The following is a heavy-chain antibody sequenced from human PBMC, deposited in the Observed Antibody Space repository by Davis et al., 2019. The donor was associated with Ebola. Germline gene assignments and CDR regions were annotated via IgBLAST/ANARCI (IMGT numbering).Heavy chain of an antibody. V-gene: IGHV3-53*01. Sequence: GESLKISCAASGFTFSSYAMSWVRQAPGKGLEWVSVIYSGGSTYYADSVKGRFTISRDNSKNTLYLQMNSLRAEDTAVYYCTRYFNYWGQGTLVTVSS. CDR2: IYSGGST. CDR1: GFTFSSYA. J-gene: IGHJ4*02. D-gene: IGHD3-9*01. CDR3: TRYFNY.